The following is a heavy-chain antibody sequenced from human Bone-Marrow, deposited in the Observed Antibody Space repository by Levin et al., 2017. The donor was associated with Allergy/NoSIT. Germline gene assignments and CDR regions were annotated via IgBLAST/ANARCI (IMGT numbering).Heavy chain of an antibody. J-gene: IGHJ6*02. CDR2: MYYSGNT. CDR3: SRARVILGDTNYYYSMGV. CDR1: GGSISNYY. V-gene: IGHV4-59*01. D-gene: IGHD1-26*01. Sequence: SETLSLTCTVSGGSISNYYWSWIRQPPGKGLEWIGCMYYSGNTKYNPSLKSRVTMSLDTSKNQFSLKLSSVTAADTAVYYCSRARVILGDTNYYYSMGVWGQGTTVTVSS.